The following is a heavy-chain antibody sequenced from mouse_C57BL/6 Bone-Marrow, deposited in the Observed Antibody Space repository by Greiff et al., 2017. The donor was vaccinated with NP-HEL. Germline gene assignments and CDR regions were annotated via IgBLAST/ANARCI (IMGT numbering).Heavy chain of an antibody. CDR1: GFTFSDYG. CDR3: ARSFYDGYLPWFAY. D-gene: IGHD2-3*01. Sequence: EVKVVESGGGLVKPGGSLKLSCAAAGFTFSDYGMHWVRQAPEKGLEWVAYISSGSSTIYSADTVNGRFTISRDNAKYTLFLQMTSLSSEDTGMYYCARSFYDGYLPWFAYWGQETLVTVSA. J-gene: IGHJ3*01. V-gene: IGHV5-17*01. CDR2: ISSGSSTI.